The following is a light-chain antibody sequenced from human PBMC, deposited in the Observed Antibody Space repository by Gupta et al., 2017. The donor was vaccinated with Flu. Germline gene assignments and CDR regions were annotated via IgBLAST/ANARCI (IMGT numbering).Light chain of an antibody. V-gene: IGKV4-1*01. Sequence: VSLGERATSNCKSSRSVYYSSNNKNYLAWYQQKPGQPPKLLIYWASTRGSGVPDRFSGSGSGTDFTLTVSSLQAEDVAVYYCQQYYTTWTFGQGTKVEIK. CDR3: QQYYTTWT. J-gene: IGKJ1*01. CDR1: RSVYYSSNNKNY. CDR2: WAS.